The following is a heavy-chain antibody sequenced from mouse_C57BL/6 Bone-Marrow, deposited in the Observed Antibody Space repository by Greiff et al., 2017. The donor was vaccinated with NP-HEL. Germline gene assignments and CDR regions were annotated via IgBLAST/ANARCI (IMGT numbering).Heavy chain of an antibody. J-gene: IGHJ2*01. V-gene: IGHV2-2*01. CDR1: GFSLTSYG. CDR2: IWSGGST. CDR3: ASKRGYYGEGHYFDY. D-gene: IGHD1-1*02. Sequence: QVQLQQSGPGLVQPSQSLSITCTVSGFSLTSYGVHWVRQSPGTGLEWLGVIWSGGSTDYNAAFISRLSISKDNSKSQVFFQMNSLQADDTAIYYCASKRGYYGEGHYFDYWGQGTTLTVSS.